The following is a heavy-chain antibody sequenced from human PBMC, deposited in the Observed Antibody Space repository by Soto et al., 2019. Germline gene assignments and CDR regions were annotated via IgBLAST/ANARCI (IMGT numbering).Heavy chain of an antibody. Sequence: QVQLQESGPGLVKPSQTLSLTCTVSGGSVRRGNYYWSWIRQFPGKGLEWIGYITNSGRTHYNPSLISRITILGDTSKNQFFLELRSVTAADTALYYCARADYATGSYYPDYWGQGTLVTVSS. J-gene: IGHJ4*02. CDR1: GGSVRRGNYY. CDR2: ITNSGRT. D-gene: IGHD3-10*01. CDR3: ARADYATGSYYPDY. V-gene: IGHV4-31*03.